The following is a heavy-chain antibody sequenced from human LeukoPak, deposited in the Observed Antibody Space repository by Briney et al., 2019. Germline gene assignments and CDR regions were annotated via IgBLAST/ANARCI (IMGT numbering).Heavy chain of an antibody. CDR2: IIPIFGTA. J-gene: IGHJ4*02. CDR1: GGTFSSYA. V-gene: IGHV1-69*06. CDR3: ARVPIGVYYDSSGYPDY. D-gene: IGHD3-22*01. Sequence: SVKVSCKASGGTFSSYAISWVRQAPGQGLEWMGGIIPIFGTANYAQKFQGRVTITADKSTSTAYMELNSLRAEDTAVYYCARVPIGVYYDSSGYPDYWGQGTLVTVSS.